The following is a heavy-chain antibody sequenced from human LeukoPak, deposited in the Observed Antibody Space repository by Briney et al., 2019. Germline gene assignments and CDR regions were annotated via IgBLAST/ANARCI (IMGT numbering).Heavy chain of an antibody. J-gene: IGHJ4*02. V-gene: IGHV3-21*01. CDR3: ARETPAPSYGYDY. Sequence: PGGSLRLSCAASGFTFSSYSMNWVRQAPGKGLEWVSSISSSSSYIYYADSVKGRFTISRDNAKNSLYLQMNSLRAEDTAAYYCARETPAPSYGYDYWGQRTLVTVSS. CDR1: GFTFSSYS. D-gene: IGHD5-18*01. CDR2: ISSSSSYI.